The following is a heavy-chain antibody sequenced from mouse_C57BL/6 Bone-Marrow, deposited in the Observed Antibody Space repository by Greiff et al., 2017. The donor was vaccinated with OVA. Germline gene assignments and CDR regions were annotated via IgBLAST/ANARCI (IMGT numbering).Heavy chain of an antibody. J-gene: IGHJ2*01. CDR2: INPSSGYT. V-gene: IGHV1-7*01. CDR3: AKRGTTVEGYFDY. D-gene: IGHD1-1*01. Sequence: VQLQQSGAELAKPGASVKLSCKASGYTFTSYWMHWVKQRPGQGLEWIGYINPSSGYTKYNQKFKDKATLTADKSSSTAYMQLSSLTYDDSAVYYCAKRGTTVEGYFDYWGQGTTVTVSS. CDR1: GYTFTSYW.